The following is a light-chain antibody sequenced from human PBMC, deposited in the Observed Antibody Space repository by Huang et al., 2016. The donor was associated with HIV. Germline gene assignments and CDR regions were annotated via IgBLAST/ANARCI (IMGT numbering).Light chain of an antibody. CDR2: DAS. CDR3: QQYNKWPRT. J-gene: IGKJ3*01. Sequence: EIVMTQSPATLSVSPGERATLSCRDSQSVSRNLAWFQQKPGQAPRLLIYDASTRATGIPTRFSGSGSETDFTLTISSLQSEDFVVYYCQQYNKWPRTFGPGTKVDFK. CDR1: QSVSRN. V-gene: IGKV3-15*01.